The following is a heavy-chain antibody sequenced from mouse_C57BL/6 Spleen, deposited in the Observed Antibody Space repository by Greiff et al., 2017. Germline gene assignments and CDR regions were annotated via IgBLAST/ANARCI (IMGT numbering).Heavy chain of an antibody. D-gene: IGHD2-4*01. CDR3: ARGSYDFWFAY. CDR2: FHPYNEDT. J-gene: IGHJ3*01. V-gene: IGHV1-47*01. CDR1: GYTFTTYP. Sequence: QVQLQQSGAELVKPGASVKMSCKASGYTFTTYPIEWMKQNHGKSLEWIGNFHPYNEDTKYNEKFKGKATLTEEKSSSTVYLERSRLTSDDSAFDYCARGSYDFWFAYWGQGTLVTVSA.